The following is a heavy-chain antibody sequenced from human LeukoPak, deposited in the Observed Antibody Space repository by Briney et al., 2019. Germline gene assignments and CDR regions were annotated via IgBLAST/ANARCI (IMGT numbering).Heavy chain of an antibody. J-gene: IGHJ6*02. V-gene: IGHV1-69*04. D-gene: IGHD3-9*01. CDR1: GGTFSSYA. CDR3: AREIFSPRAGGMDV. CDR2: IIPILGIA. Sequence: GASVKVSCKASGGTFSSYAISWVRQAPGQGLEWMGRIIPILGIANYAQKFQGRVTITADKSTSTAYMELSSLRSEDTAVYYCAREIFSPRAGGMDVWGQGTTVAVSS.